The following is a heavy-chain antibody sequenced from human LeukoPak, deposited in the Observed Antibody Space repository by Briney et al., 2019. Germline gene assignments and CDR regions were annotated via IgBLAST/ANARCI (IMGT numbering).Heavy chain of an antibody. V-gene: IGHV3-15*07. CDR1: GFTFINTW. D-gene: IGHD3-10*01. J-gene: IGHJ4*02. Sequence: GGSLRLSCAASGFTFINTWMNWVRQAPGKGLEWVGRVKSKADGGTADYAAPVKGRFTISRDDSKNTLYLQMNSLKTEDTAMYFCTKAAFYYTSGSLDYWGQGTLVTVSS. CDR2: VKSKADGGTA. CDR3: TKAAFYYTSGSLDY.